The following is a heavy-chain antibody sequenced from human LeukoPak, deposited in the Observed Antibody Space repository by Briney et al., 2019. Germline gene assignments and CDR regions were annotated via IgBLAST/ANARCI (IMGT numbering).Heavy chain of an antibody. CDR1: GGTFSRYA. Sequence: ASVKDSCQASGGTFSRYAISWVRQAPGRGRAWMGGILSIFGTANYAQKFQDRATNTADEHTRAASIEASSLPSEGTAVYFCARDEPAANYDILTGYYRNYYYGMDVWGKGTTVTVSS. CDR2: ILSIFGTA. V-gene: IGHV1-69*01. J-gene: IGHJ6*04. D-gene: IGHD3-9*01. CDR3: ARDEPAANYDILTGYYRNYYYGMDV.